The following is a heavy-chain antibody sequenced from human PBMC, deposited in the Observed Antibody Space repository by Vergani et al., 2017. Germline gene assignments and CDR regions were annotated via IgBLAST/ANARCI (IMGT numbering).Heavy chain of an antibody. CDR2: IYQSGST. V-gene: IGHV4-4*02. CDR1: GGSISRSNW. Sequence: QVQLQESGPGLVTPSGTLSLTCAVSGGSISRSNWWSWVRQPPGKGLEWIGEIYQSGSTNYNPSLKSRVTISVDKTKNQFSLKLSSVNSADTAVYYCATGRMVRGVTISGTNDFDYWGQGTLVTVSS. J-gene: IGHJ4*02. CDR3: ATGRMVRGVTISGTNDFDY. D-gene: IGHD3-10*01.